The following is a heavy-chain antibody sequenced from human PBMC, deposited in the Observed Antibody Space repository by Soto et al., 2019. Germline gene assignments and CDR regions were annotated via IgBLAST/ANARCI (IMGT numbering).Heavy chain of an antibody. V-gene: IGHV3-7*01. D-gene: IGHD3-9*01. CDR2: IKQDGSEK. J-gene: IGHJ4*02. Sequence: GGSLRFSCAASGFTFSSYWMSWVRQAPGKGLEWVANIKQDGSEKYYVDSVKGRFTISRDNAKNSLYLQMNSLRAEDTAVYYCARVPLRYFDWFDYWGQGTLVTVSS. CDR3: ARVPLRYFDWFDY. CDR1: GFTFSSYW.